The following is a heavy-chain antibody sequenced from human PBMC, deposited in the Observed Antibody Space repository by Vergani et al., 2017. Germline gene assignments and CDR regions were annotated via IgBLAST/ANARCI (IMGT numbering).Heavy chain of an antibody. CDR1: GGSISSYY. D-gene: IGHD3-22*01. CDR3: ARGGSYYYDSSHRWYFDL. J-gene: IGHJ2*01. Sequence: QLQLQESGPGLVKPSETLSLTCTVSGGSISSYYWSWIRQPPGKGLEWIGYIYYSGSTNYNPSLKSRVTRSVDTSKNQFSLKLSSVTAADTAVYYCARGGSYYYDSSHRWYFDLWGRGTLVTVSS. V-gene: IGHV4-59*01. CDR2: IYYSGST.